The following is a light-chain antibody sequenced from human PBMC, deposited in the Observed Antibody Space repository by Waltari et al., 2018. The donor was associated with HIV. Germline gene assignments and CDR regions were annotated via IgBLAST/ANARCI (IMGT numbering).Light chain of an antibody. J-gene: IGLJ2*01. Sequence: SVMTHTPPASGTPGPSVTISCSGSRPNIGINTVHWYQQLPGTAPKRPTYTNNQRPSGVPDRFSGSRSGTSASLAIRGLQSEDEADYYCAAWDDSLSGVVFGGGTKLTVL. CDR3: AAWDDSLSGVV. CDR2: TNN. V-gene: IGLV1-44*01. CDR1: RPNIGINT.